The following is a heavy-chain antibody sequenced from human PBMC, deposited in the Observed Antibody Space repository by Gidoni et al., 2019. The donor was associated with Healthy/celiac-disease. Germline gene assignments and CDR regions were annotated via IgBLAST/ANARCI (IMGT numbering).Heavy chain of an antibody. CDR2: ISGSGGST. V-gene: IGHV3-23*01. CDR3: AKDRIEYSSPYDYYYYYYGMDV. CDR1: GFTFSSYA. J-gene: IGHJ6*02. D-gene: IGHD6-6*01. Sequence: EVQLLESGGGLVQPGGSLRLSCAASGFTFSSYAMSWVGQAPGKGLEWVSAISGSGGSTYYADSVKGRFTISRDNSKNTLYLQMNSLRAEDTAVYYCAKDRIEYSSPYDYYYYYYGMDVWGQGTTVTVSS.